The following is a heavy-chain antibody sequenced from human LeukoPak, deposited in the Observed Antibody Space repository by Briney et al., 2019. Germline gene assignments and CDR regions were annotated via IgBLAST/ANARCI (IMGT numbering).Heavy chain of an antibody. CDR3: AKINQWELLLPYFDY. V-gene: IGHV3-23*01. CDR2: ISGSGGST. CDR1: GFTFSSYA. D-gene: IGHD1-26*01. J-gene: IGHJ4*02. Sequence: GGSLRLSCAASGFTFSSYAMSWVRQAPGKGLEWVSAISGSGGSTYYADSVKGRFTISRDNSKNTLYLQMNSLRAEDTAVYYCAKINQWELLLPYFDYWGQGTLVTVSS.